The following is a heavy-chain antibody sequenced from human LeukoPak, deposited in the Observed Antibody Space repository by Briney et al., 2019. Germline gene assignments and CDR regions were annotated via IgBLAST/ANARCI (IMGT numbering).Heavy chain of an antibody. V-gene: IGHV3-23*01. CDR2: ISGSGGST. Sequence: GGSLRDSSAASGFTFTSYIICCVRQAPGKGLEWVSAISGSGGSTYYADSVKGRFTISRDNSKNTLYMQMNSLRAEDTAVYYCAKPRPSYSSIWYHLWGQGAVVSVSS. CDR1: GFTFTSYI. J-gene: IGHJ5*02. CDR3: AKPRPSYSSIWYHL. D-gene: IGHD6-13*01.